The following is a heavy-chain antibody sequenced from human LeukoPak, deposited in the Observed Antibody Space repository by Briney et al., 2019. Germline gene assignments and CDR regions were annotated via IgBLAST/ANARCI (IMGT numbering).Heavy chain of an antibody. V-gene: IGHV4-39*07. D-gene: IGHD6-6*01. CDR2: IYYSGST. CDR3: ARAVAARPIDY. CDR1: GGSISSSSYY. Sequence: PSETLSLTCTVSGGSISSSSYYWGWIRQPPGKGLEWIGSIYYSGSTYYNPSLKSRVTISVDTSKNQFSLKLSSVTAADTAVYYCARAVAARPIDYWGQGTLVTVSS. J-gene: IGHJ4*02.